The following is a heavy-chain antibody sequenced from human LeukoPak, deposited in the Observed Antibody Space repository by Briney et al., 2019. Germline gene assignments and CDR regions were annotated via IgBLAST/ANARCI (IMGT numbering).Heavy chain of an antibody. J-gene: IGHJ4*02. CDR3: ARGYCTGGSCRTLEDFDY. CDR1: GFTFTTYY. Sequence: ASVKVSCKASGFTFTTYYMHWVRQAPGRGLEWMGVIDPSGDSTSYAQKFQGRVTMTRDTSTSTVYMELTSLTSEDTAVYYCARGYCTGGSCRTLEDFDYWGQRTLVTVSS. D-gene: IGHD2-15*01. CDR2: IDPSGDST. V-gene: IGHV1-46*01.